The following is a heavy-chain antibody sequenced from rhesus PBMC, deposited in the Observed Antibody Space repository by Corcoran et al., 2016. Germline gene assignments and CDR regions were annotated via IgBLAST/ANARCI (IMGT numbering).Heavy chain of an antibody. CDR2: INGNSGRT. V-gene: IGHV4-80*01. Sequence: QVQLQESGPGLVKPSETLPLTCAVSGASSSNYWWSWIRQPTGKGLEWIGEINGNSGRTSYNPSLKSRVTVSKDASTNQFSLKLSAVTAADTAVYYCARAYYYSGSYYYVGVDYWGQGVLVTVSS. J-gene: IGHJ4*01. CDR3: ARAYYYSGSYYYVGVDY. D-gene: IGHD3-16*01. CDR1: GASSSNYW.